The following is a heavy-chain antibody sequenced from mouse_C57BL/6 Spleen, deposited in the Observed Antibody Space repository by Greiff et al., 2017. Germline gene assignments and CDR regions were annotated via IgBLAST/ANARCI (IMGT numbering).Heavy chain of an antibody. D-gene: IGHD6-5*01. CDR2: INPNNGGT. CDR1: GYTFTDYN. CDR3: ARRGAYEPDFDV. J-gene: IGHJ1*03. Sequence: EVKLMESGPELVKPGASVKMSCKASGYTFTDYNMHWVKQSHGKSLEWSGYINPNNGGTSYNKKFKGKATLTVNKASSTAYMELRSLTSEDSAVYYCARRGAYEPDFDVWGTGTTVTVSS. V-gene: IGHV1-22*01.